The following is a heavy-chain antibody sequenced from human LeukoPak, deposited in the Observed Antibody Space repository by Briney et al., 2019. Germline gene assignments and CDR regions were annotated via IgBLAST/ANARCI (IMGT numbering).Heavy chain of an antibody. CDR2: IYTSGST. V-gene: IGHV4-4*07. J-gene: IGHJ5*02. CDR3: ARRYSSSWPWFDP. CDR1: GDSTSNYY. D-gene: IGHD6-13*01. Sequence: PSETLSLTCTVSGDSTSNYYWSWIRQPAGKGLEWIGRIYTSGSTNYNPSLKSRVTMSVDTSKNQFSLKLSSVTAADTAVYYCARRYSSSWPWFDPWGQGTLVTVSS.